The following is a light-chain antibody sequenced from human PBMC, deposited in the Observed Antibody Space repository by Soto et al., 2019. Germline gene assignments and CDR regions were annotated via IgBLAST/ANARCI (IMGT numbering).Light chain of an antibody. J-gene: IGKJ1*01. Sequence: EIALTQSPGILSLSPGERATLSCRASQSVTANYLAWYQQKPGQAPRLLIHAASIGATGIPDRFSGSGSGTDFTLTISRLEPEDSAVYYCLQYGVPLWTFGQGTKVEIK. CDR1: QSVTANY. CDR3: LQYGVPLWT. CDR2: AAS. V-gene: IGKV3-20*01.